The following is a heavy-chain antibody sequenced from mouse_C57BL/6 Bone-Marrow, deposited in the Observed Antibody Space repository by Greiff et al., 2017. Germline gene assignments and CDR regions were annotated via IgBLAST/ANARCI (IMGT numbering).Heavy chain of an antibody. J-gene: IGHJ4*01. D-gene: IGHD1-1*01. CDR2: IDPSDSYT. Sequence: QVQLQQPGAELVMPGASVKLSCKASGYTFTSYWMHWVKQRPGQGLEWIGEIDPSDSYTTYNQKFKGKSTLTVDKSSSTAYMQLSSLTSEDSAVYYYARFGDYYGSRLYYYAMDYWGQGTSVTVSS. CDR3: ARFGDYYGSRLYYYAMDY. CDR1: GYTFTSYW. V-gene: IGHV1-69*01.